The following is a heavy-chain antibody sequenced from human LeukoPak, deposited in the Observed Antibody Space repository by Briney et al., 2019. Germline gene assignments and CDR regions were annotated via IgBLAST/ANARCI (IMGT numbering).Heavy chain of an antibody. Sequence: SETLSLTCAVYGGSFSGYYWSWIRQPPGKGLEWIGEINHSGSTNYNPSLKSRVTISVDTSKNQFSLKLSSVTAADTAVYYCARDRGDYVNWFDPWGQGTLVTVSS. CDR3: ARDRGDYVNWFDP. J-gene: IGHJ5*02. CDR1: GGSFSGYY. V-gene: IGHV4-34*01. CDR2: INHSGST. D-gene: IGHD4-17*01.